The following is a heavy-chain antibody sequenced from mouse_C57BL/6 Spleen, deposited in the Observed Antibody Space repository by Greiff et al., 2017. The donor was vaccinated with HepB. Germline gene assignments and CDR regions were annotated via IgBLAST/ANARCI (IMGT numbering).Heavy chain of an antibody. CDR1: GYTFTSYG. Sequence: VKLMESGAELARPGASVKLSCKASGYTFTSYGISWVKQRTGQGLEWIGEIYPRSGNTYYNEKFKGKATLTADKSSSTAYMELRSLTSEDSAVYFCARYGSSYDYAMDYWGQGTSVTVSS. V-gene: IGHV1-81*01. CDR2: IYPRSGNT. CDR3: ARYGSSYDYAMDY. D-gene: IGHD1-1*01. J-gene: IGHJ4*01.